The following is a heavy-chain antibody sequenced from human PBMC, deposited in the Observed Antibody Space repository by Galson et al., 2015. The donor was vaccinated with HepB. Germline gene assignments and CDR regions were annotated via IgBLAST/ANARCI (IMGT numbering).Heavy chain of an antibody. D-gene: IGHD2-15*01. Sequence: SVKVSCKASGYTFSSYSITWVRQAPGQGLEWMGWISAYDGNTKYAQNLQGRLTMTTDTSRTTAYMVLRSLRSDDTAVYYCARGALVAVVGATQNNWFDPWGQGTLVTVSP. CDR2: ISAYDGNT. J-gene: IGHJ5*02. CDR3: ARGALVAVVGATQNNWFDP. CDR1: GYTFSSYS. V-gene: IGHV1-18*01.